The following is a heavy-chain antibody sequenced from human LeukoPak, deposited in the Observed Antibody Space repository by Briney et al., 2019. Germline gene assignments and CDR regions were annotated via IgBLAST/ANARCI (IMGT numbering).Heavy chain of an antibody. CDR2: ISASSNYI. V-gene: IGHV3-21*06. CDR3: LRVPRSILRGGDY. CDR1: GFTFSTYS. J-gene: IGHJ4*02. Sequence: GGSLRLSCAASGFTFSTYSMNWVRQAPGKGLEWVSSISASSNYIYYADSVKGRFTISTDNVKNSLYLQMNSLRAEETAVYYCLRVPRSILRGGDYWGQGTLVTVSS. D-gene: IGHD3-10*01.